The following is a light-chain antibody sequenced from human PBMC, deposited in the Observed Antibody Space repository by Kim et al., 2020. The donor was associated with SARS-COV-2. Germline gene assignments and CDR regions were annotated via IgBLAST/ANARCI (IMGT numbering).Light chain of an antibody. Sequence: ASIGDEVTITCRASQNITRYLNGFQQKPGKAPELLIYRASNLQSGVPSRFSGSGSGTDFTLAINSLQPEDFATYYCQQSYTTLWTFGQGTKVDIK. CDR1: QNITRY. CDR2: RAS. CDR3: QQSYTTLWT. V-gene: IGKV1-39*01. J-gene: IGKJ1*01.